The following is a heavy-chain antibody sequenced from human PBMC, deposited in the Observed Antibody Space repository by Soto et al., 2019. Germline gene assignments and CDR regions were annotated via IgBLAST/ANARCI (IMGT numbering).Heavy chain of an antibody. D-gene: IGHD1-1*01. CDR1: GGTFSSYT. V-gene: IGHV1-69*02. CDR2: IIPILGIA. CDR3: ARTHNWNDADY. J-gene: IGHJ4*02. Sequence: QVQLVQSGAEVKKPGSSVKVSCKASGGTFSSYTISWVRQAPGQGLEWMGRIIPILGIANYAQKFQGRVTITADKSTSTAYMELSSLRSEDTAVYYCARTHNWNDADYLGQGTLVTVSS.